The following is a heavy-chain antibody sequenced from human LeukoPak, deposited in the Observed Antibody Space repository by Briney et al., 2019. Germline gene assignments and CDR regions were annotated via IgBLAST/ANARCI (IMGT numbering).Heavy chain of an antibody. V-gene: IGHV1-3*01. CDR1: GYTFTSYA. CDR3: ARVTKQLVPVSWFDP. CDR2: INAGNGNT. J-gene: IGHJ5*02. D-gene: IGHD6-13*01. Sequence: ASVKVSCKASGYTFTSYAMHWVRQAPGQRLEWMGWINAGNGNTKYSQKFQGRVTITRDTSASTAYIELSSLRSEDTAVYYCARVTKQLVPVSWFDPWGQGTLVTVSS.